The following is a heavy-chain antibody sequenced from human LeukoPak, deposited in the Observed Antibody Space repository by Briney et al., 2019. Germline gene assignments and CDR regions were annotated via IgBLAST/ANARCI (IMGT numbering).Heavy chain of an antibody. J-gene: IGHJ5*02. CDR1: GFTFRSYN. Sequence: GGSLRLSCAASGFTFRSYNMNRVRQAPGKGLEWVSSISSSSSYIYYADSVKGRFTISRDSAKNSLYLQMNSLRAEDTAMYYCARTRAGSGYDSWGQGTLVTVSS. CDR3: ARTRAGSGYDS. CDR2: ISSSSSYI. D-gene: IGHD5-12*01. V-gene: IGHV3-21*01.